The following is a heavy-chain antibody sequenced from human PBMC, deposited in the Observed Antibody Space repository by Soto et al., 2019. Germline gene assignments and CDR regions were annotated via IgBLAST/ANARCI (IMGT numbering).Heavy chain of an antibody. D-gene: IGHD2-2*01. V-gene: IGHV4-31*03. CDR1: GGSISSGGYY. CDR3: SSGALGIPAATWFDP. Sequence: QVQLQESGPGLVKPSQTLSLTCTVSGGSISSGGYYWSWIRQHPGKGLEWIGYIYYIGSTYHNPSLKRRVTSSVYTSKNQFPLRLSSVPAADTVGYYCSSGALGIPAATWFDPWGQGTLVTLSS. CDR2: IYYIGST. J-gene: IGHJ5*02.